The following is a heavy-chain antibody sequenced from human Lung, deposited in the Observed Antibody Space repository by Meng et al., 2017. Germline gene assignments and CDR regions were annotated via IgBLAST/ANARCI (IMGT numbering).Heavy chain of an antibody. D-gene: IGHD6-25*01. Sequence: QWQPVQFAARGKKPGASVKVSCKPSGYNFPDYYIHWVRRAPGQGLEWMGRINPKSGDTHYAQKFQARVTMTGDTSISTAYMELSGLRSNDTAMYYCARDEDISAAGKLFGDYWGQGTLVTVSS. CDR2: INPKSGDT. J-gene: IGHJ4*02. CDR1: GYNFPDYY. V-gene: IGHV1-2*06. CDR3: ARDEDISAAGKLFGDY.